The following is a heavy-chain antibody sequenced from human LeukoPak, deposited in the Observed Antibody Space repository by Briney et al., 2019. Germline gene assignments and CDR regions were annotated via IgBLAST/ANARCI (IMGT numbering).Heavy chain of an antibody. Sequence: GASVKVSCKASGGTFSSYAISWVRQAPGQRLEWMGGIIPIFGTANYAQKFQGRVTITADESTSTAYMELSSLRSEDTAVYYCARETPLYNWFDPWGQGTLVTVSS. CDR3: ARETPLYNWFDP. CDR2: IIPIFGTA. CDR1: GGTFSSYA. D-gene: IGHD1-14*01. J-gene: IGHJ5*02. V-gene: IGHV1-69*13.